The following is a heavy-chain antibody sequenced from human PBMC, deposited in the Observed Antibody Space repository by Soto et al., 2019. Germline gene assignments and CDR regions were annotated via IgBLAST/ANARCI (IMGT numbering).Heavy chain of an antibody. CDR3: AREYSGYFDY. J-gene: IGHJ4*02. V-gene: IGHV3-30-3*01. CDR1: GFTFSSYA. Sequence: QVQLVESGGGVVQPGRSLRLSCAASGFTFSSYAMHWVRQAPGKGLEWVAVISYDGSNKYYADSVKGRFTISRDNSKNTLYLQMNSLRAEDTAVYYCAREYSGYFDYWGQGTLVTVSS. D-gene: IGHD5-12*01. CDR2: ISYDGSNK.